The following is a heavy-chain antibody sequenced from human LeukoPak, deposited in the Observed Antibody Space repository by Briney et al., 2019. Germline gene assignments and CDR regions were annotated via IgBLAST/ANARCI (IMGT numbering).Heavy chain of an antibody. CDR2: IYTSGST. D-gene: IGHD2-8*01. CDR1: GGSISSGSYY. J-gene: IGHJ4*02. V-gene: IGHV4-61*02. Sequence: PSQTLSLTCTVSGGSISSGSYYWSWIRQPAGKGLEWIGRIYTSGSTNYNPSLKSRVTMSVDTSKNQFSLKLSSVTAADTAVYYCARQGIVQDIDYWGQGTLVTVSS. CDR3: ARQGIVQDIDY.